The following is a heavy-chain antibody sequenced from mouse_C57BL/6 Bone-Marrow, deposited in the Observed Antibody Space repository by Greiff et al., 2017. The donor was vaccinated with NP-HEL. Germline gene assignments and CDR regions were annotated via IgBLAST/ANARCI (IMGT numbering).Heavy chain of an antibody. Sequence: DVMLVESGGDLVKPGGSLKLSCAASGFTFSSYGMSWVRQTPDKRLEWVATISSGGSYTYYPDSVKGRFTISRDNAKNTLYLQMSSLKSEDTAMYYCARILWSMDYWGQGTSVTVSS. CDR1: GFTFSSYG. J-gene: IGHJ4*01. V-gene: IGHV5-6*02. CDR3: ARILWSMDY. D-gene: IGHD1-1*02. CDR2: ISSGGSYT.